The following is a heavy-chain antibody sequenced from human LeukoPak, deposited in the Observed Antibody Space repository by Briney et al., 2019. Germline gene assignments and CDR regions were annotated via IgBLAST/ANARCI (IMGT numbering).Heavy chain of an antibody. V-gene: IGHV4-4*07. CDR2: IYTSGST. Sequence: SETLSLTCTVSGGSISSYYWSWIRQPAGKGLEWIGRIYTSGSTNYNPSLKSRVTMSVDTSKNQFSLKLSSVTAADTAVYYCARDAGYSGYDYTPSFDYWGQGTLVTVFS. D-gene: IGHD5-12*01. CDR1: GGSISSYY. J-gene: IGHJ4*02. CDR3: ARDAGYSGYDYTPSFDY.